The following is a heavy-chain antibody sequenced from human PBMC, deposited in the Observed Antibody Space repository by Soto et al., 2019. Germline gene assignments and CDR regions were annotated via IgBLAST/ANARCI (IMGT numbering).Heavy chain of an antibody. CDR2: IDPSESYT. J-gene: IGHJ6*02. CDR3: SRRRVVVAATCYGIDV. CDR1: GYSFTSYW. D-gene: IGHD2-15*01. Sequence: GESLKISCKGSGYSFTSYWISWVRQMPVKGLEWMGRIDPSESYTNYSPSVHGHVTISADKSISTAYLQWSSLKASDTAMYYCSRRRVVVAATCYGIDVWGQGTTVTVSS. V-gene: IGHV5-10-1*01.